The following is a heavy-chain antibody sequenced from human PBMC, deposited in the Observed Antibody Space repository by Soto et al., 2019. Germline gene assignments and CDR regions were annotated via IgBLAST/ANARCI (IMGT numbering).Heavy chain of an antibody. CDR2: IYYSGST. J-gene: IGHJ6*02. D-gene: IGHD3-3*01. Sequence: QVQLQESGPGLVKPSETLSLTCTVSGGSISSYYWSWIRQPPGKGLEWIGYIYYSGSTNYNPSLKSRVTISVDTSKNQFSLKLSSVTAADTAVYYCARDQPMDLYDFWSGYLTGMDVWGQGTTVTVSS. V-gene: IGHV4-59*01. CDR3: ARDQPMDLYDFWSGYLTGMDV. CDR1: GGSISSYY.